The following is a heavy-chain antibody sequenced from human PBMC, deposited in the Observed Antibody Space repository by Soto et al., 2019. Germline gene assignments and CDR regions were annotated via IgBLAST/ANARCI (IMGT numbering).Heavy chain of an antibody. CDR2: ISGSGGST. V-gene: IGHV3-23*01. CDR1: GFTFSSYA. J-gene: IGHJ4*02. Sequence: GGSLRLSCAASGFTFSSYAMSWVRQAPGKGLEWVSAISGSGGSTYYADSVKGRFTISRDNSKNTLYLQMNSLRAEDTAVYYCAKDVLYSGYDRLEFDYWGQGTLVTVSS. CDR3: AKDVLYSGYDRLEFDY. D-gene: IGHD5-12*01.